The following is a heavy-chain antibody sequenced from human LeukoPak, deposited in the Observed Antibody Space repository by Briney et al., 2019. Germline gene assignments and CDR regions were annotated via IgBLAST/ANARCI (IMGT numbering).Heavy chain of an antibody. J-gene: IGHJ4*02. CDR3: ARHPSITMVRGVVYYFDY. D-gene: IGHD3-10*01. CDR1: GGSFSGYY. CDR2: INHSGST. Sequence: SETLSLTCAVYGGSFSGYYWSWIRQPPGKGLEWIGEINHSGSTNYNPSLKSRVTISVDTSKNQFSLKLSSVTAADTAVYYCARHPSITMVRGVVYYFDYWGQGTLVTVSS. V-gene: IGHV4-34*01.